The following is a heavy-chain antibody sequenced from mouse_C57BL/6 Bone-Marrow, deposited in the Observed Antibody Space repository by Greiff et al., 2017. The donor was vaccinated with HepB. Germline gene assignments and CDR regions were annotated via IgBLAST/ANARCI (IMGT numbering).Heavy chain of an antibody. J-gene: IGHJ3*01. Sequence: QVQLQQPGAELVMPGASVKLSCKASGYTFTSYWMHWVKQRPGQGLEWIGEIDPSDSYTNYNQKFKGKSTLTVDKSSSTAYMQLSSLTSEDSAVYYCARLEYYYGSSPWFAYWGQGTLVTVSA. CDR1: GYTFTSYW. CDR3: ARLEYYYGSSPWFAY. CDR2: IDPSDSYT. D-gene: IGHD1-1*01. V-gene: IGHV1-69*01.